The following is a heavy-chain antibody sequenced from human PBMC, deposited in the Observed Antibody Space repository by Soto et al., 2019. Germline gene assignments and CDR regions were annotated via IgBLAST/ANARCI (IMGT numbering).Heavy chain of an antibody. CDR2: INPNSGGT. CDR3: ARGSYYYDSSGYYLGNDAFDI. Sequence: ASMKVSCKASGYTFTGYYMHWVRQAPGQGLEWMGWINPNSGGTNYAQKFQGWVTMTRDTSISTAYMELSRLRSDDTAVYYCARGSYYYDSSGYYLGNDAFDIWGQGTMVTVSS. D-gene: IGHD3-22*01. V-gene: IGHV1-2*04. CDR1: GYTFTGYY. J-gene: IGHJ3*02.